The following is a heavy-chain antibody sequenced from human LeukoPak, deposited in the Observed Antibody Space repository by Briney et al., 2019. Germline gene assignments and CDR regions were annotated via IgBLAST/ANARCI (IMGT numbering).Heavy chain of an antibody. CDR2: IYYSGST. J-gene: IGHJ2*01. Sequence: PSETLSLTCTVSGGSTSSSSYYWGWIRQPPGKGLEWIGSIYYSGSTYYNPSLRSRVTISVDTSKNQFSLKLSSVTAPDTAVYYCATRAPAGWYFDLWGRGTLVTVSS. V-gene: IGHV4-39*01. CDR1: GGSTSSSSYY. D-gene: IGHD3-10*01. CDR3: ATRAPAGWYFDL.